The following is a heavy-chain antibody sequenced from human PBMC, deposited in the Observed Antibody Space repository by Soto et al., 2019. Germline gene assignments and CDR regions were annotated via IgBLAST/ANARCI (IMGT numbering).Heavy chain of an antibody. D-gene: IGHD3-16*02. V-gene: IGHV3-15*01. CDR1: GLTFSDAW. CDR3: TTGYRDTTSYHGDDDFDI. Sequence: EVQLVESGGGLVKPGGSLRLSCAASGLTFSDAWMIWVRQAPGKGLECVGRGKSGRAIDYESPMRGRFTISRDDSNTTRYLQMNSLTTEDTAVYYCTTGYRDTTSYHGDDDFDIWGQGTKDSVSP. J-gene: IGHJ3*02. CDR2: GKSGRAI.